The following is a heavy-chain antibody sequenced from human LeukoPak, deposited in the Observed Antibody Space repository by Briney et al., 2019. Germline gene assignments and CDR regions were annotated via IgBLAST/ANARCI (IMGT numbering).Heavy chain of an antibody. Sequence: ASVKVSCKASGYTFTSYYMHWVRQAPGQGLEWMGIINPSGGSTSYAQKFQGRVTMTRDTSTSTVYMELSSLRSGDTAVYYCARDSEAVTIFGVALYGMDVWGQGTTVTVSS. D-gene: IGHD3-3*01. CDR2: INPSGGST. V-gene: IGHV1-46*01. J-gene: IGHJ6*02. CDR1: GYTFTSYY. CDR3: ARDSEAVTIFGVALYGMDV.